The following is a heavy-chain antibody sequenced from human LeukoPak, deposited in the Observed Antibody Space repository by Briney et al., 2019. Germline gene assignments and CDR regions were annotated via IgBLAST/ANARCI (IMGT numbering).Heavy chain of an antibody. V-gene: IGHV3-21*01. CDR1: GFTFSSYS. D-gene: IGHD5-18*01. Sequence: GGSLRLSCAASGFTFSSYSMNWVRQAPGKGLEWVSSISSSSSYIYYADSVKGRFTISRDNAKNSLYLQMNSLRAEDTAVYYCARAADLGRYSYGYYPTLDYWGQGTLVTVSS. CDR2: ISSSSSYI. CDR3: ARAADLGRYSYGYYPTLDY. J-gene: IGHJ4*02.